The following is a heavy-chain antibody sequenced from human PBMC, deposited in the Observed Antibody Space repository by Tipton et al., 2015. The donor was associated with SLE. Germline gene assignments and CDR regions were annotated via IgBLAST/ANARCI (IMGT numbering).Heavy chain of an antibody. Sequence: SLRLSCAASGFTFNPYWMNWVRQAPGKGLEWVANIKPDGSEKYYVDSVKGRFTISRDNAKSSLYLQMNSLRAEDTAVYYCARILAWGQGTMVTVSS. CDR2: IKPDGSEK. CDR1: GFTFNPYW. J-gene: IGHJ3*01. CDR3: ARILA. V-gene: IGHV3-7*01.